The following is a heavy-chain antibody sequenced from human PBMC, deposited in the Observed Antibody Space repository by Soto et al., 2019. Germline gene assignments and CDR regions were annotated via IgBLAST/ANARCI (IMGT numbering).Heavy chain of an antibody. D-gene: IGHD2-2*02. Sequence: VASVKVSCKASGGTFSSYAISWVRQAPGQGLEWMGGIIPIFGTANYGQKFQGRVTITADESTSTAYMELSSLRSEDTAVYSGAGALVFCISTICYTRHYYYGMDVWGQGTTVTVSS. J-gene: IGHJ6*02. CDR2: IIPIFGTA. CDR1: GGTFSSYA. CDR3: AGALVFCISTICYTRHYYYGMDV. V-gene: IGHV1-69*13.